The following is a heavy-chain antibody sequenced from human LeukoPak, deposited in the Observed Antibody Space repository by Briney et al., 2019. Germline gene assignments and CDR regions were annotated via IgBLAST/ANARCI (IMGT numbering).Heavy chain of an antibody. Sequence: SQTLSLTCTVSGGSISSGDYYRSWIRQPPGKGLEWIGYMYYSESTYYNPSLKSRVTISVDTSKNQFSLKPSSVTAADTAVYYCARVTLDAFDIWGQGTMVTVSS. CDR2: MYYSEST. CDR1: GGSISSGDYY. V-gene: IGHV4-30-4*08. J-gene: IGHJ3*02. CDR3: ARVTLDAFDI.